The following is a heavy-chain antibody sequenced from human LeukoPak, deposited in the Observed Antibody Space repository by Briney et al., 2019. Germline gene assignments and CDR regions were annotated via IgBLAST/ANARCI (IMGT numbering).Heavy chain of an antibody. J-gene: IGHJ3*02. CDR3: ARDSTSMITDDAFDI. Sequence: GASVKVSCKASGYTFTSYGISWVRQAPGQGLEWMGWISAYNGNTNYAQKLQGRVTMTTDTSTSTAYMELRSLRSDDTAVYYCARDSTSMITDDAFDIWGQGTMVTVSS. D-gene: IGHD3-16*01. CDR1: GYTFTSYG. CDR2: ISAYNGNT. V-gene: IGHV1-18*01.